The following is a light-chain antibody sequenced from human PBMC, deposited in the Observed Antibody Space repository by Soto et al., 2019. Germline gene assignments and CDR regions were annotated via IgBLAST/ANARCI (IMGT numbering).Light chain of an antibody. CDR1: QSITRY. Sequence: DIQVTQSPSSLSASVGDRVTITCRTSQSITRYLNWYQQKPGKAPKLLIYSASTLQSGVPSRFSGSGYGTGFTLTISSLQPEDFATYYCQQSYSTPPLSFGGGTKVEI. V-gene: IGKV1-39*01. J-gene: IGKJ4*01. CDR3: QQSYSTPPLS. CDR2: SAS.